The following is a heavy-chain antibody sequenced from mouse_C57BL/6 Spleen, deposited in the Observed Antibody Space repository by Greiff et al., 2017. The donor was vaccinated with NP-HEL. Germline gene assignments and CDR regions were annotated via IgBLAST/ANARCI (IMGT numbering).Heavy chain of an antibody. V-gene: IGHV10-1*01. Sequence: EVHLVESGGGLVQPKGSLKLSCAASGFSFNTYAMNWVRQAPGKGLEWVARIRSKSNNYATYYADSVKDRFTISRDDSESMLYLQMNNLKTEDTAMYYCVRHGRVYYAMDYWGQGTSVTVSS. CDR1: GFSFNTYA. CDR3: VRHGRVYYAMDY. J-gene: IGHJ4*01. CDR2: IRSKSNNYAT.